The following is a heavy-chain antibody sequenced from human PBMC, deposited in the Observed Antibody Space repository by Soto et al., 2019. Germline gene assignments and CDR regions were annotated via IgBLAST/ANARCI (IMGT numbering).Heavy chain of an antibody. Sequence: SGKVSCKASGGTFSSYTIDWVRQAPGQGLEWMGGSTPVFGTANYAQKFQGRITITADESTRTAYMELRSLRSEDTAVYYCARGVHYDSSGYYYFYWGQGTLVTVSS. J-gene: IGHJ4*02. V-gene: IGHV1-69*13. CDR2: STPVFGTA. D-gene: IGHD3-22*01. CDR3: ARGVHYDSSGYYYFY. CDR1: GGTFSSYT.